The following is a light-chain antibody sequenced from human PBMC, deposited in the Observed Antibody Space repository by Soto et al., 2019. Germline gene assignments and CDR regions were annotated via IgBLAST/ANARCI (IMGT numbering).Light chain of an antibody. CDR2: DAS. CDR3: QQRSNWPL. V-gene: IGKV3-11*01. Sequence: EIVLTQSPATLSLSPGERATLSCRASQSLGNYLAWYQQKPGQSPRRLIYDASNRATGIPARFSGSGSGTDFTLTISSLEPDDFAVYYCQQRSNWPLFGGGTKVEIK. CDR1: QSLGNY. J-gene: IGKJ4*01.